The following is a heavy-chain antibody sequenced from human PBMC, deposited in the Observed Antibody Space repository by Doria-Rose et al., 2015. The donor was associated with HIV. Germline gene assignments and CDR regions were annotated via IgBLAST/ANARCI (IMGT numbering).Heavy chain of an antibody. CDR1: GYYITSGHY. Sequence: SGYYITSGHYWGWIRQPPGKGLEWIGNIHHTGDTYYNPSLNGRVTMSVDTSKNQFSLKLNSVSGADTAVYCCGRGSGYPTAWTYYDPWGQGTLVSVPS. CDR3: GRGSGYPTAWTYYDP. J-gene: IGHJ5*02. D-gene: IGHD1-7*01. V-gene: IGHV4-38-2*02. CDR2: IHHTGDT.